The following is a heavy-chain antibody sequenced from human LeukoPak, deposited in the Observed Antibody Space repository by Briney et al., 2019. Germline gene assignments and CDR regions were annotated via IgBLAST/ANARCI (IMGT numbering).Heavy chain of an antibody. CDR3: ARVALAYYYDSSGPGLVGALHAFDI. D-gene: IGHD3-22*01. V-gene: IGHV4-4*02. Sequence: PSGTLSLTCAVSGGSISSSNWWSWVRQPPGKGLEWIGEIYHSGSTNYNPSLKSRVTISVDKSKNQFSLKLSSVTAADTAVYYCARVALAYYYDSSGPGLVGALHAFDIWGQGTMVTVSS. CDR2: IYHSGST. CDR1: GGSISSSNW. J-gene: IGHJ3*02.